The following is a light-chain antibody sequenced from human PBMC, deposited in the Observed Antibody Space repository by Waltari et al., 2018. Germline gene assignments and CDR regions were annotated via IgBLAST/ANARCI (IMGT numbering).Light chain of an antibody. CDR2: DVS. CDR1: TSAVGGYNY. Sequence: QSALTQPASVSGSPGHSITISCTGTTSAVGGYNYVSWYQHHPGKAPKLIIYDVSRWPSGVSNRFSGSKSGNTASLTISGLQAEDDADYYCSSYAGYSAVVFGGGTKVTVL. CDR3: SSYAGYSAVV. V-gene: IGLV2-14*03. J-gene: IGLJ2*01.